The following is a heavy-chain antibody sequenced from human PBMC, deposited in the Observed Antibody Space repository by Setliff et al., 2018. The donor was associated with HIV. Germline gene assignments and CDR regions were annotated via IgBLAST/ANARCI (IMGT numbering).Heavy chain of an antibody. Sequence: PSETLSLTCTVSGGSISSSSYYWAWIRQHPGKGLEWIGSMYYSGSTYYNPSFKSRVTISADTSKNQVSLKLKSVTAADTAVYYCARHRGARSGLYAVAQYFKYWGQGTLVTVSS. CDR2: MYYSGST. J-gene: IGHJ1*01. CDR3: ARHRGARSGLYAVAQYFKY. V-gene: IGHV4-39*01. CDR1: GGSISSSSYY. D-gene: IGHD6-19*01.